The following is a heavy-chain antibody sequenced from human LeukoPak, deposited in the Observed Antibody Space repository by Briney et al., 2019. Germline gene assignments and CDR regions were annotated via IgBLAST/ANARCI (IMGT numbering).Heavy chain of an antibody. Sequence: SETLSLTCTVSGGPISSYYWSWIRQPPGKGLEWIGYIYYSGSTNYNPSLKSRVTISVDTSKNQFSLKLSSVTAADTAVYYCARAPDTYFDYWGQGTLVTVSS. CDR3: ARAPDTYFDY. J-gene: IGHJ4*02. CDR2: IYYSGST. V-gene: IGHV4-59*01. CDR1: GGPISSYY.